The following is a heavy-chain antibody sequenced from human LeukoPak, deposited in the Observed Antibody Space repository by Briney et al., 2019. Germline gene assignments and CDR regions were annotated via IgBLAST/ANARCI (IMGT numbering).Heavy chain of an antibody. CDR1: GYTFTGYY. V-gene: IGHV1-2*02. Sequence: ASVKVSCKASGYTFTGYYMHWVRQAPGPGLEWMGWINPNSGGTNYAQKLQGRVTMTTDTSTSTAYMELRSLRSDDTAVYYCARDKASSGWYYFDYWGQGTLVTVSS. D-gene: IGHD6-19*01. CDR3: ARDKASSGWYYFDY. CDR2: INPNSGGT. J-gene: IGHJ4*02.